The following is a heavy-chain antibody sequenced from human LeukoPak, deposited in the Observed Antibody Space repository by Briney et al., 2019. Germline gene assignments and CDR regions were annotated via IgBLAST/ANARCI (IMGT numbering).Heavy chain of an antibody. CDR3: ARGFAPAYNFGVFDG. CDR2: LYTGGET. CDR1: GFSVSNNY. Sequence: PGGSLRLSCAASGFSVSNNYMIWVCQAPGKGLEWVSLLYTGGETNYADSVKGRFTISRDNSKNTVSLQMNSLRAEDTAVYYCARGFAPAYNFGVFDGWGQGTLVTVSS. J-gene: IGHJ4*02. D-gene: IGHD5-18*01. V-gene: IGHV3-53*01.